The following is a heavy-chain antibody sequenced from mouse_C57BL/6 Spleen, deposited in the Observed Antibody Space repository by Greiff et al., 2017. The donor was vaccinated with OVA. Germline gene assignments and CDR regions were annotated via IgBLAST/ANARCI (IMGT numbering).Heavy chain of an antibody. CDR3: ARWGSSYGYFDV. CDR1: GYTFTSYW. CDR2: IHPNSGST. Sequence: QVQLQQPGAELVKPGASVKLSCKASGYTFTSYWMHWVKQRPGQGLEWIGMIHPNSGSTNYNEKFKSKATLTVDKSSSTAYMQLSSLTSEDSAVYYCARWGSSYGYFDVWGTGTTVTVSS. D-gene: IGHD1-1*01. J-gene: IGHJ1*03. V-gene: IGHV1-64*01.